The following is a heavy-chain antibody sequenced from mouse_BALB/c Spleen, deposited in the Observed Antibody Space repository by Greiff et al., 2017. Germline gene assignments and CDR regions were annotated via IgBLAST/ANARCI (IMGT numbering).Heavy chain of an antibody. CDR3: ARRVRAMDY. Sequence: QVHVKQPGAELVKPGASVKLSCKASGYTFTSYWMHWVKQRPGQGLEWIGEINPSNGRTNYNEKFKSKATLTVDKSSSTAYMQLSSLTSEDSAVYYCARRVRAMDYWGQGTSVTVSS. J-gene: IGHJ4*01. V-gene: IGHV1S81*02. CDR2: INPSNGRT. CDR1: GYTFTSYW.